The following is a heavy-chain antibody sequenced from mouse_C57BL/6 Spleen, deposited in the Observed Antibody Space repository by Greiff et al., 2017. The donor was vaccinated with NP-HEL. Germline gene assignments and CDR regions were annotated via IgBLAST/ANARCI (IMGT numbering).Heavy chain of an antibody. CDR3: TRARYGSSPVVDY. D-gene: IGHD1-1*01. CDR1: GFTFSSYA. CDR2: ISSGGDYI. V-gene: IGHV5-9-1*02. Sequence: EVKLMESGEGLVKPGGSLKLSCAASGFTFSSYAMSWVRQTPEKRLEWVAYISSGGDYIYYADTVKGRFTISRDNARNTLYLQMSSLKSEDTAMYYCTRARYGSSPVVDYWGQGTTLTVSS. J-gene: IGHJ2*01.